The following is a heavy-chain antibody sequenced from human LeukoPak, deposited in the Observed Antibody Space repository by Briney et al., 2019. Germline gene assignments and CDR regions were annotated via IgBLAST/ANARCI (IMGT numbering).Heavy chain of an antibody. CDR3: ARAHRYCSSTSCFFDY. CDR1: GFTFSRYW. V-gene: IGHV3-74*01. Sequence: GGSLRLSCAASGFTFSRYWMHWVRQAPGKGLVWVSRINSDGSSTTYADSVKGRFTISRDNAKNSLYLQMNSLRAEDTAVYYCARAHRYCSSTSCFFDYWGQGTLVTVSS. D-gene: IGHD2-2*01. CDR2: INSDGSST. J-gene: IGHJ4*02.